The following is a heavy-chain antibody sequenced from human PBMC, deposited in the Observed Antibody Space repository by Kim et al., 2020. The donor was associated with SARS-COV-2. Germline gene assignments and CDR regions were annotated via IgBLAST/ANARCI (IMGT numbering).Heavy chain of an antibody. Sequence: GGSLRLSCVASGFSISTFGMHWVRQAPGKGLEWVGTISFDSSSTLYGNSVRGRFTISRDNSVNTLYLQMNRLRTEDTAVYYCERGGTVAGLSIGGAYWG. CDR1: GFSISTFG. J-gene: IGHJ4*01. CDR2: ISFDSSST. CDR3: ERGGTVAGLSIGGAY. D-gene: IGHD3-16*01. V-gene: IGHV3-30*12.